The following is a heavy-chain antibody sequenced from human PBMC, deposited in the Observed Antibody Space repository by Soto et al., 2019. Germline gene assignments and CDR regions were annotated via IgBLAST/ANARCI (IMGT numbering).Heavy chain of an antibody. CDR3: ARGNSGSGSYYNGMDV. CDR1: GLTFDDYG. D-gene: IGHD3-10*01. V-gene: IGHV3-20*04. J-gene: IGHJ6*02. Sequence: AGGSLRLSCAASGLTFDDYGMNWVRQAPGKGLEWVSGFNWNGDSTGYADSVKGRFTISRDNAKNSLYLQMNSLRAEDTAFYYCARGNSGSGSYYNGMDVWGQGTTVTVSS. CDR2: FNWNGDST.